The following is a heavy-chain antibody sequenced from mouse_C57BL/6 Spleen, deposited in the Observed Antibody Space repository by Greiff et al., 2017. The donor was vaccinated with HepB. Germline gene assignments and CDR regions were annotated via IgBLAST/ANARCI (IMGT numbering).Heavy chain of an antibody. Sequence: EVKLVESGEGLVKPGGSLKLSCAASGFTFSSYAMSWVRQTPEKRLEWVAYISSGGDYIYYADTVKGRFTISRDNARNTLYLQMSSLKSEDTAMYYCTRDGVVATEGPFAYWGQGTLVTVSA. V-gene: IGHV5-9-1*02. D-gene: IGHD1-1*01. CDR3: TRDGVVATEGPFAY. CDR1: GFTFSSYA. CDR2: ISSGGDYI. J-gene: IGHJ3*01.